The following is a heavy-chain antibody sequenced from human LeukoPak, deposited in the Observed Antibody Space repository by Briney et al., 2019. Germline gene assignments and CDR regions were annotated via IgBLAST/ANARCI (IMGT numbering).Heavy chain of an antibody. CDR3: ARGGGYYPIDY. D-gene: IGHD1-26*01. V-gene: IGHV3-53*01. CDR1: GFTVSSNY. CDR2: LYSDGRT. J-gene: IGHJ4*02. Sequence: GGSLRLSCAASGFTVSSNYMNWVRQAPGKGLEWVSVLYSDGRTYYADSVKGRFTISRDTSKNTLYLQVNSLRAEDTAIYYCARGGGYYPIDYWGQGTLVTVSS.